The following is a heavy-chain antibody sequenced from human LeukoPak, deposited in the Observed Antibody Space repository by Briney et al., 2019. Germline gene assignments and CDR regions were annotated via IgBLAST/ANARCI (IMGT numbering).Heavy chain of an antibody. CDR1: GGSVSSGSYY. V-gene: IGHV4-61*01. CDR3: ARGTYYYETSGKRSQSYFDY. Sequence: SETLSLTCTVSGGSVSSGSYYWSWIRQPPGKGLEWIGYIYYSGSTYYNPSLKSRVTISADTSKNQFSLRLSSLTAADTAVYYCARGTYYYETSGKRSQSYFDYWGQGTLVTVSS. D-gene: IGHD3-22*01. J-gene: IGHJ4*02. CDR2: IYYSGST.